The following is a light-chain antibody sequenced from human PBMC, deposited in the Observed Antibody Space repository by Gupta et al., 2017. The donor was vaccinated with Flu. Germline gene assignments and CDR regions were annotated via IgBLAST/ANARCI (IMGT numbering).Light chain of an antibody. CDR2: QDS. CDR1: KLGDKY. CDR3: QAWDSRWI. J-gene: IGLJ2*01. Sequence: SYELTQPPSVSVSPGQTASITCSGDKLGDKYACWYQQKPGQSPVLVIYQDSKRPSGIPERFSGSNSGNTATLTISGTQSMDEADYYGQAWDSRWIFGGGTKLTVL. V-gene: IGLV3-1*01.